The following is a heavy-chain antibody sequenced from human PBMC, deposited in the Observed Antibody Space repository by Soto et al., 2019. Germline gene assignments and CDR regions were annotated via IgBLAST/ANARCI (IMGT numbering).Heavy chain of an antibody. CDR3: ARVTGYSGYDYPPEDYDSSGYYWYFDL. CDR1: GYTFTSYG. D-gene: IGHD3-22*01. Sequence: QVQLVQSGAEVKKPGASVKVSCKASGYTFTSYGISWVRQAPGQGLEWMGWISAYNGNTNYAQKLQGRVTMTTDTSTSTAYMELRSLRSDDTAVYYCARVTGYSGYDYPPEDYDSSGYYWYFDLWGRGTLVTVSS. J-gene: IGHJ2*01. V-gene: IGHV1-18*01. CDR2: ISAYNGNT.